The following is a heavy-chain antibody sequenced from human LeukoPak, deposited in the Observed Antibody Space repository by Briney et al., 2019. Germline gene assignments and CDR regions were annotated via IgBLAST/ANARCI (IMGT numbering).Heavy chain of an antibody. CDR3: ARLGRKVRGVMGYYMDV. CDR1: GGSFSGYY. CDR2: INHSGST. Sequence: SETLSLTCAVYGGSFSGYYWSWIRQPPGKGLEWIGEINHSGSTNYNPSLKSRVTISVDTSKNQFSLKLSSVTAADTAVYYCARLGRKVRGVMGYYMDVWGKGTTVTISS. J-gene: IGHJ6*03. V-gene: IGHV4-34*01. D-gene: IGHD3-10*01.